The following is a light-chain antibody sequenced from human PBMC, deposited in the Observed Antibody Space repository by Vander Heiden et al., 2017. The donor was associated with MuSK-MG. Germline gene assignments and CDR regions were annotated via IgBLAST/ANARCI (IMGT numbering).Light chain of an antibody. Sequence: QSALAQPASVSGSPGQSITISCTGTSSDVGGYNYVSWYQQHPGRAPKLMIDDVSNRPSGTSYRFSGSKSGNTASLTISGLQAEDEADYYCSSYTSNRTLVFGTGTKVTVL. J-gene: IGLJ1*01. CDR2: DVS. V-gene: IGLV2-14*03. CDR3: SSYTSNRTLV. CDR1: SSDVGGYNY.